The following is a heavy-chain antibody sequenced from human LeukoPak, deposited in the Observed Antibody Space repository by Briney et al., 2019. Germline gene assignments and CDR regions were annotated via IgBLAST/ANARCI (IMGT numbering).Heavy chain of an antibody. CDR3: ARDYSYGYHSDY. V-gene: IGHV3-23*01. D-gene: IGHD5-18*01. CDR1: GFTFSSSA. J-gene: IGHJ4*02. CDR2: ISNNAGNT. Sequence: PGGSLRLSCAASGFTFSSSAMSWVRQAPGKGLEWVPSISNNAGNTYYADSVKGRFTISRDNSYNTLYLQMNSLRAEDTAIYYCARDYSYGYHSDYWGQGTLVTVSS.